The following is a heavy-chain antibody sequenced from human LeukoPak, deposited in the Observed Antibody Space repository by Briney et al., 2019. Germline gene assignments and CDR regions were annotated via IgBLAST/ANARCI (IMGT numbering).Heavy chain of an antibody. J-gene: IGHJ4*02. CDR2: IYYSGST. V-gene: IGHV4-39*01. CDR1: GGSISSSSYY. D-gene: IGHD6-19*01. Sequence: KTSETLSLTCTVSGGSISSSSYYWGWIRQPPGKGLEWIGSIYYSGSTYYNPSLKSRVTISVDTSKSQFSLKLSSVTAADTAVYYCARRGSGWYYFDYWGQGTLVTVSS. CDR3: ARRGSGWYYFDY.